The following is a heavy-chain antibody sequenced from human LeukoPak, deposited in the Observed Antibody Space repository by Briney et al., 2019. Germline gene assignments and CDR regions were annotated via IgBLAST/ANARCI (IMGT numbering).Heavy chain of an antibody. V-gene: IGHV4-34*01. CDR1: GGSFSGYY. Sequence: RPSETLSLTCAVYGGSFSGYYWSWIRQPPGKGLEWIGEINHSGSTNYNPSLKSRVTMSVDTSKNQFSLKLSSVTAADTAVYYCARLDSSGYYFQHWGQGTLVTVSS. CDR2: INHSGST. J-gene: IGHJ1*01. CDR3: ARLDSSGYYFQH. D-gene: IGHD3-22*01.